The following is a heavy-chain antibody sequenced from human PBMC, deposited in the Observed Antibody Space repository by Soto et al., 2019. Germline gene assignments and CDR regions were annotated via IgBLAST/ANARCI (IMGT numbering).Heavy chain of an antibody. D-gene: IGHD3-9*01. CDR2: ISAYNGNT. CDR1: GYTFTSYA. J-gene: IGHJ5*02. Sequence: GASVKVSCKASGYTFTSYAISWVRQAPGQGLEWMGWISAYNGNTNYAQKLQGRVTMTTDTSTSTAYMELRSLRSDDTAVYYCARDYYDILTGLRWFDLWGQGTLVTVSS. V-gene: IGHV1-18*01. CDR3: ARDYYDILTGLRWFDL.